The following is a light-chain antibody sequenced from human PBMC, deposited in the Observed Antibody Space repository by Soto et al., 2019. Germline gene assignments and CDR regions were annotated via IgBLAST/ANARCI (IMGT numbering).Light chain of an antibody. Sequence: SYELTQPSSVSVSPGQTARITCSGDVLAKKYARWFQQKPGQAPVLVIYKDSERPSGIPERFSGSSSGTTVTLAISGAEVEDEAVYYCYSAADNNQGVFGGGTKLTVL. V-gene: IGLV3-27*01. CDR3: YSAADNNQGV. J-gene: IGLJ3*02. CDR1: VLAKKY. CDR2: KDS.